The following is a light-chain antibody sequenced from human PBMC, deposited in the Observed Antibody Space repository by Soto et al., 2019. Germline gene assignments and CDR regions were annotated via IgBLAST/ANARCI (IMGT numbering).Light chain of an antibody. CDR2: DAS. V-gene: IGKV3-11*01. J-gene: IGKJ1*01. CDR1: QSVGSY. CDR3: QQRSNWPPTWT. Sequence: EVVLTQSPATLSLSPGERATLSCRASQSVGSYLAWYQHKPGQPPGLLIYDASNRATGIPARFSGSGSGTDFTLTISSLEPEDFALYYCQQRSNWPPTWTFGQGTMVEIK.